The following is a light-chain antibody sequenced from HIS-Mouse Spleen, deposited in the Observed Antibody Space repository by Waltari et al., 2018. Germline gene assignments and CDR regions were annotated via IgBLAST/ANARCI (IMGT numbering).Light chain of an antibody. CDR3: CSYAGSSTWV. J-gene: IGLJ3*02. Sequence: QSALTQPASVSGSPGQSSTISCPGTSSDVGRYNLVSWYQQHPGKAPNLMIYEGSKRPSGVSNRFSGSKSGNTASLTISGLQAEDEADYYCCSYAGSSTWVFGGGTKLTVL. CDR1: SSDVGRYNL. CDR2: EGS. V-gene: IGLV2-23*01.